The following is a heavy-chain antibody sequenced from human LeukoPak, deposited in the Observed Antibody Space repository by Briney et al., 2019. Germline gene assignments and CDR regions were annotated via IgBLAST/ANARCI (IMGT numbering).Heavy chain of an antibody. CDR2: IGSSGSSI. Sequence: GGSLRLSCAASGFTFSSYEMRWVRQAPGKGLEWFSYIGSSGSSIYYAPSVKGRFTISRDNAKNSLYLQMNSLRAEDTAVYYFARWGGRSGMDLWGQGTTVTVSS. CDR3: ARWGGRSGMDL. V-gene: IGHV3-48*03. J-gene: IGHJ6*02. CDR1: GFTFSSYE. D-gene: IGHD1-26*01.